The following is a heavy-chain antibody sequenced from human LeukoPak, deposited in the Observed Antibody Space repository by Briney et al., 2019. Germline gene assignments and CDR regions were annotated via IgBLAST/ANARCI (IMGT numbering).Heavy chain of an antibody. CDR2: IQSKTDGGTT. V-gene: IGHV3-15*01. CDR3: NRALSYYGMDV. CDR1: GFTFSNAW. J-gene: IGHJ6*02. Sequence: GGSLRLSCAASGFTFSNAWMSWVRQAPGKGLEWLGRIQSKTDGGTTDYAAPVKGRFTISRDDSENTLSLQMNSLETEDTAVYYCNRALSYYGMDVWGQGTTVTVSS. D-gene: IGHD3-16*01.